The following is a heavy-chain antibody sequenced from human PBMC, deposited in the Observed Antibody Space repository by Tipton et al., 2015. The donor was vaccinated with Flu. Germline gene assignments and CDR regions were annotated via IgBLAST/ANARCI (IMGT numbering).Heavy chain of an antibody. V-gene: IGHV4-59*01. CDR2: IYYSGST. Sequence: TLSLTCTVSGGSISSYYWSWIRQPPGKGLEWIGYIYYSGSTNYNPSLKSRVTISVDTSKNQFSLKLSSVTAADTAVYYCARAESSSWYRNYYYYGMDVWGQGTTVTVSS. J-gene: IGHJ6*02. D-gene: IGHD6-13*01. CDR1: GGSISSYY. CDR3: ARAESSSWYRNYYYYGMDV.